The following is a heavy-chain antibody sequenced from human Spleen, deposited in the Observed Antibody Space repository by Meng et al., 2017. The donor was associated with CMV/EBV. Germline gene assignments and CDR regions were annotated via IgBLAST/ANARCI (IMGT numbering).Heavy chain of an antibody. V-gene: IGHV3-30-3*01. CDR1: GFTFSSYA. CDR3: ARVGVGQYYYYGMDV. J-gene: IGHJ6*02. Sequence: GESLKISCAASGFTFSSYAMHWVRQAPGKGLEWVAVISYDGSNKYYADSVKGRFTISRDNSKNTLYLQMNSLRAEDTAVYYCARVGVGQYYYYGMDVWGQGTTVTVSS. CDR2: ISYDGSNK.